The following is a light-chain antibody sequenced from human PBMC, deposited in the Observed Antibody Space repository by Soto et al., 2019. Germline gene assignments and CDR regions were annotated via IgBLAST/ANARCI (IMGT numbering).Light chain of an antibody. J-gene: IGKJ1*01. CDR2: AAS. Sequence: DLQMTQSPSTLSASVGDRVTIPWRARQSSSSWSAYHQKKPRTAPKLLIYAASSLESGPPSWFSGGASATEFLLTISRLQPDDFATYYCQQYNSYWTFGQGTKV. CDR1: QSSSSW. CDR3: QQYNSYWT. V-gene: IGKV1-5*01.